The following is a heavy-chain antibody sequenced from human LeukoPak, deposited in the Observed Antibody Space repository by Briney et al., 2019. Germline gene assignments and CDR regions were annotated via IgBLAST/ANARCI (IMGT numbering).Heavy chain of an antibody. D-gene: IGHD3-3*01. CDR3: ARGEGYGFWSGPND. Sequence: GGSLRLSCAASGFTFSSYSMNWVRQAPGKGLEWVSSISSSSSYIYYADSVKGRFTISRDTATNLLYLQMSSLRAEDTAVYYCARGEGYGFWSGPNDWGQGTLVTVSS. J-gene: IGHJ4*02. V-gene: IGHV3-21*01. CDR1: GFTFSSYS. CDR2: ISSSSSYI.